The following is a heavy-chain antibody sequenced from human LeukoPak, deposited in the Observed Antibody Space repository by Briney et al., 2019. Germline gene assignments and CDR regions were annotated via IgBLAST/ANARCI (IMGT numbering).Heavy chain of an antibody. J-gene: IGHJ4*02. CDR2: INHSGST. V-gene: IGHV4-34*01. Sequence: SETLSLTCAVYGGSFSGYYWSWIRQPPGKGLEWIGGINHSGSTNYNPSLKSRVTISVDTSKNQFSLKLSSVTAADTAVYYCARVSPGGNSDYLGQGTLVTVSS. CDR3: ARVSPGGNSDY. CDR1: GGSFSGYY. D-gene: IGHD4-23*01.